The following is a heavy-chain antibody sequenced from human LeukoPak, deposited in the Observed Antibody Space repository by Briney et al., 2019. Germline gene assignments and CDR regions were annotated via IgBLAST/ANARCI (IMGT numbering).Heavy chain of an antibody. J-gene: IGHJ4*02. CDR3: ARGSYDSPDY. Sequence: PGGSLRLSCAASGFTFSSYGMHWIRQAPGKGLEWVSYIRSTGSSIYYADSVKGRFTTSRDNVKKSLYLQMNSLRAEDTAVYYCARGSYDSPDYWGQGTLVTVSS. V-gene: IGHV3-48*04. CDR1: GFTFSSYG. CDR2: IRSTGSSI. D-gene: IGHD3-22*01.